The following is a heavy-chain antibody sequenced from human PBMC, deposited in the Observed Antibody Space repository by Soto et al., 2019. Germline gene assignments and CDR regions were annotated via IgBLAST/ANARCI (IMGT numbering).Heavy chain of an antibody. Sequence: VASVKVSCKASGYTFSSYDINWVRQATGQGLEWIGWMSPNRGNTGYAQNFQARVTMTRDTSISTAYMELSSLTSEDTAMYYCARGVDAGVDYWGQGTLVTVSS. V-gene: IGHV1-8*01. D-gene: IGHD1-26*01. CDR2: MSPNRGNT. CDR1: GYTFSSYD. CDR3: ARGVDAGVDY. J-gene: IGHJ4*02.